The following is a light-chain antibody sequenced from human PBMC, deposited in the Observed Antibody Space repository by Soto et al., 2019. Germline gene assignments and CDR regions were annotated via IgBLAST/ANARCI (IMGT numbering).Light chain of an antibody. CDR3: CSYTSRSTLV. CDR1: NSDVGGFNY. CDR2: EVT. J-gene: IGLJ2*01. V-gene: IGLV2-14*01. Sequence: QSVLTQPASVSGSPGQSITISCTGTNSDVGGFNYVSWYQQHPDKAPKLIIFEVTDRPSGVSNRLSGSKSGNTASLTISGLQSEDEAEYYCCSYTSRSTLVFGGGTKVTVL.